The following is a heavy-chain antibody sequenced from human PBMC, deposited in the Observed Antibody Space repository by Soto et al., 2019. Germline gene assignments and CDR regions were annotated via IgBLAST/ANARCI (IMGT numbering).Heavy chain of an antibody. V-gene: IGHV4-34*01. Sequence: SDTLSLTCAFHGSSFFGYYWSWIHSSVGKGLEWIREINHSGSTNYNPSLKSRVTISVDTSKNQFSLKLSSVTAADTAVYYCARGRTYGSGSYYTGHAFDIWGQGTMVT. J-gene: IGHJ3*02. CDR3: ARGRTYGSGSYYTGHAFDI. CDR1: GSSFFGYY. D-gene: IGHD3-10*01. CDR2: INHSGST.